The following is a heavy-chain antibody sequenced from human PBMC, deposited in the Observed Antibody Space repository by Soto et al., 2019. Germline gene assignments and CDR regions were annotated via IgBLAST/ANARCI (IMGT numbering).Heavy chain of an antibody. V-gene: IGHV1-2*04. Sequence: ASVKVSCKASGYTFTGYYMHWVRQAPGQGLEGMGWINPNSGGTNYAQKFQGWVTMTRDTSISTAYMELSRLRSDDTAVYYCARGGNITPLYYDILTGNYGMDVWGQGTTVTVSS. CDR2: INPNSGGT. CDR1: GYTFTGYY. CDR3: ARGGNITPLYYDILTGNYGMDV. D-gene: IGHD3-9*01. J-gene: IGHJ6*02.